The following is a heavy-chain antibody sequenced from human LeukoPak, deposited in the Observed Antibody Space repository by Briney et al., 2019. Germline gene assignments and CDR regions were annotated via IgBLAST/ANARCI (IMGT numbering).Heavy chain of an antibody. CDR1: GDSISNGAYY. V-gene: IGHV4-39*01. D-gene: IGHD3-3*01. Sequence: SETLSLTCTVSGDSISNGAYYWGWIRQPPGKGLEWIASIHFTGSTYYNLSLKSRLTISVDTSKNQFSLEPNSVTAADTAVYYCGSLSSARYYTADYWGQGTLVTVSS. CDR3: GSLSSARYYTADY. J-gene: IGHJ4*02. CDR2: IHFTGST.